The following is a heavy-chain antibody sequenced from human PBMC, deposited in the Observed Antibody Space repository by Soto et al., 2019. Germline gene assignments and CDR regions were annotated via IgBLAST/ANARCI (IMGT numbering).Heavy chain of an antibody. CDR2: IIPIFGTA. CDR3: ARADYGHYAGHYYYGMDV. V-gene: IGHV1-69*13. CDR1: GGTFSSYA. J-gene: IGHJ6*02. Sequence: SVKVSCKASGGTFSSYAISWVRRAPGQGLEWMGGIIPIFGTANYAQKFQGRVTITADESTSTAYMELSSLRSEDTAVYYCARADYGHYAGHYYYGMDVWGQGTTVTVSS. D-gene: IGHD4-17*01.